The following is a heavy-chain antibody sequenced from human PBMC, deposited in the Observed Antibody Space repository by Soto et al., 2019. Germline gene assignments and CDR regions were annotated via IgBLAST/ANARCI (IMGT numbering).Heavy chain of an antibody. J-gene: IGHJ4*02. Sequence: QVQLVQSGAEVKKPGYSVMVSCKNSGGTFRNDIITWERQAPGQGLEWIGRIIPLLDTTNYAQSFQGRVTITADKSTGTAYMELNSLRSEDTAVYFCVRNSPIGSTFSGYDGIDYWGQGTLVTVSS. D-gene: IGHD5-12*01. CDR1: GGTFRNDI. CDR2: IIPLLDTT. V-gene: IGHV1-69*08. CDR3: VRNSPIGSTFSGYDGIDY.